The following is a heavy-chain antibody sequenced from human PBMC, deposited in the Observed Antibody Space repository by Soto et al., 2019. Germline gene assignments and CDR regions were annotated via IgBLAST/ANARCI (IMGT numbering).Heavy chain of an antibody. CDR3: ANNEPTGSWYEEWFDS. V-gene: IGHV1-69*12. D-gene: IGHD6-13*01. J-gene: IGHJ5*01. Sequence: QVQLVQSGAEVKKPGSSVKVSCKASGYTFSSYAITLVRQAPGQGLEWMGGIIPIVGTANYAQKFQGSVTITADESTTTGYMDLSSLSSADTAVYYCANNEPTGSWYEEWFDSWGQGTLVSVSS. CDR1: GYTFSSYA. CDR2: IIPIVGTA.